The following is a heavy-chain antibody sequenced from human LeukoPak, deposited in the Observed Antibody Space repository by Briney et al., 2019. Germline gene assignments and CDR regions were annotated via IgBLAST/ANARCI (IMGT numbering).Heavy chain of an antibody. V-gene: IGHV1-69*05. CDR2: IIPIFGTA. CDR1: GGTFSSYA. J-gene: IGHJ4*02. CDR3: ASQSGWYSAAFDY. D-gene: IGHD6-19*01. Sequence: GASVKVSCKASGGTFSSYAISWVRQAPGQGLEWMGGIIPIFGTANYAQKLQGRVTMTTDTSTSTAYMELRSLRSEDTAVYYCASQSGWYSAAFDYWGQGTLVTVSS.